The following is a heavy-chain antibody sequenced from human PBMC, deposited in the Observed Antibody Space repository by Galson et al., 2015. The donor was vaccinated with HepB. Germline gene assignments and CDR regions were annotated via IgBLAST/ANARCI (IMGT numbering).Heavy chain of an antibody. CDR1: GDTFSSFA. CDR2: IMPIFGTA. V-gene: IGHV1-69*06. D-gene: IGHD1-26*01. J-gene: IGHJ3*02. CDR3: ARAPTHSGTPGGSHAFDI. Sequence: SVKVSCKASGDTFSSFAISWVRQAPGLGLEWVGGIMPIFGTATYAQKLQGRVTITADKSTSTAYMELSSLRSEDTAVYYCARAPTHSGTPGGSHAFDIWGQGTMVTVSS.